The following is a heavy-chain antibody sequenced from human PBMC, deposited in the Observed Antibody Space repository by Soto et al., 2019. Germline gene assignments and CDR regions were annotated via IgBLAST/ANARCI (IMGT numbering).Heavy chain of an antibody. Sequence: GSLRLSCVASGFTFSSDGMVWVRQAPGKGLEWVTTISSDGRNEHYADSVRGRFTVSRDNSKNTLYLQMDSLRDDDTAVYYCTRGGTPYFDCWGQGTLVTVSS. CDR3: TRGGTPYFDC. D-gene: IGHD1-1*01. CDR2: ISSDGRNE. V-gene: IGHV3-30*04. CDR1: GFTFSSDG. J-gene: IGHJ4*02.